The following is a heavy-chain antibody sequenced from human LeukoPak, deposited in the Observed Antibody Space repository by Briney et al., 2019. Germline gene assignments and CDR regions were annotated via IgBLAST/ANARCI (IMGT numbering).Heavy chain of an antibody. J-gene: IGHJ3*02. V-gene: IGHV4-38-2*02. Sequence: SETLSLTCSVSGYSISSGYYWGWIRQPPGKGLEWIGSIYHSGSTYYNPSLKSRVTISVDTSKNQFSLKLSSVTAADTAVYYCARGGGDHDAFDIWGQGTMVTVSS. CDR1: GYSISSGYY. CDR3: ARGGGDHDAFDI. D-gene: IGHD3-10*01. CDR2: IYHSGST.